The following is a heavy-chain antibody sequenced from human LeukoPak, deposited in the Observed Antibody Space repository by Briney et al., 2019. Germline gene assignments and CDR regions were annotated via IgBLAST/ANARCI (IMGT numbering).Heavy chain of an antibody. Sequence: PGGSLRLSCAASGFTFSYYGMHWVRQAPGKGLEWVAFIRYDGNDKFYAETVKGRFTISRDTSRNTLYLQMNRLRPEDTAVYYCAKGLMRDRWFGGSWGQGTLVTVSS. CDR1: GFTFSYYG. J-gene: IGHJ5*02. V-gene: IGHV3-30*02. D-gene: IGHD3-10*01. CDR3: AKGLMRDRWFGGS. CDR2: IRYDGNDK.